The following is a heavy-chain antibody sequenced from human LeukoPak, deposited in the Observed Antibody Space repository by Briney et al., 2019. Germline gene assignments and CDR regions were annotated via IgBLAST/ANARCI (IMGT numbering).Heavy chain of an antibody. CDR3: ARVYCSGGSCHYYFDY. CDR1: GFTFSSYS. V-gene: IGHV3-21*01. Sequence: GGSLSLSWAAPGFTFSSYSMNWFRQAPGKGLEWVSSISSSSSYIYYADSVKGRFTISRDNAKNSLYLQMNSLRAEDTAVYYCARVYCSGGSCHYYFDYWGQGTLVTVSS. CDR2: ISSSSSYI. D-gene: IGHD2-15*01. J-gene: IGHJ4*02.